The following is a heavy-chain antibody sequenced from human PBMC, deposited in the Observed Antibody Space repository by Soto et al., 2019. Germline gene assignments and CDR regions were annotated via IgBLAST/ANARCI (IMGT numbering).Heavy chain of an antibody. J-gene: IGHJ4*02. CDR1: GFTFRFYA. Sequence: PGGSLILSCAASGFTFRFYAMSWVRQPPGKGLEWISAISGSGGDTYYADSVKGRFTISRDNSKNTVSLQMNNLRAEDTAIYYCAKYPRGSSDNYFDSWGQGTLVTVSS. V-gene: IGHV3-23*01. CDR3: AKYPRGSSDNYFDS. D-gene: IGHD3-16*01. CDR2: ISGSGGDT.